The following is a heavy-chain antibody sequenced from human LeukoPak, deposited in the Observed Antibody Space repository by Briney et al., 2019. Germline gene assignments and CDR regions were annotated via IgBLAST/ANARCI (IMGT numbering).Heavy chain of an antibody. CDR3: AKGGTIFGVVPFDY. Sequence: PGGSPRLSCGASGFTFSSYAMSWVRQAPGKGLEWVSAISGSGGSTYYADSVKGRFTISRDNSKNTLYLQMNSLRAEDTAVYYCAKGGTIFGVVPFDYWGQGTLVTVSS. CDR2: ISGSGGST. V-gene: IGHV3-23*01. J-gene: IGHJ4*02. D-gene: IGHD3-3*01. CDR1: GFTFSSYA.